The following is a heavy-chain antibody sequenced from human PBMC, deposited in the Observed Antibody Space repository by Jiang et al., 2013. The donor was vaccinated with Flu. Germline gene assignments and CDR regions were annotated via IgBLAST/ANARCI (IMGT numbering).Heavy chain of an antibody. CDR2: IIPIFGIA. V-gene: IGHV1-69*01. CDR1: GGTFSSYA. J-gene: IGHJ4*02. Sequence: EVKKPGSSVRVSCKASGGTFSSYAISWVRQAPGQGLEWMGGIIPIFGIANYAQKFQGRVTITADESTSTAYMELGSLRSEDTAVYYCARAPVVRGVLGRDSRNYYFDYWGQGTLVTVSS. D-gene: IGHD3-10*01. CDR3: ARAPVVRGVLGRDSRNYYFDY.